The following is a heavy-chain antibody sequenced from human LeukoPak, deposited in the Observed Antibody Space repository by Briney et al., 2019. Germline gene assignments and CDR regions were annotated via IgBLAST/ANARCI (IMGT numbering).Heavy chain of an antibody. V-gene: IGHV3-7*01. CDR2: IKEDGSET. J-gene: IGHJ4*02. CDR1: GFTFSLYW. CDR3: ARRYSNSWYYFDY. Sequence: GGSLRPSCAASGFTFSLYWMTWIRQAPGKGLEWVGNIKEDGSETYYVDSVKGRFTISRDNAKKSLYLQMNSLRAEDTAVYFCARRYSNSWYYFDYWGQGALVTVSS. D-gene: IGHD6-13*01.